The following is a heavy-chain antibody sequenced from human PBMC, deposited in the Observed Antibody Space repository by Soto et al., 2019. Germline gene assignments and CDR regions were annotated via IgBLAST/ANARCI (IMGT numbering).Heavy chain of an antibody. Sequence: PGGSLRLSCAASGFTFSSYSMNWVRQAPGKGPVWVSSISSGGSYIYYADSVKGRFTISRDDAKNSLYLQMDSLRAEDTAVYYCARDPYSSSSRYFDYWGQGTPVTVSS. V-gene: IGHV3-21*01. CDR1: GFTFSSYS. CDR2: ISSGGSYI. D-gene: IGHD6-6*01. J-gene: IGHJ4*02. CDR3: ARDPYSSSSRYFDY.